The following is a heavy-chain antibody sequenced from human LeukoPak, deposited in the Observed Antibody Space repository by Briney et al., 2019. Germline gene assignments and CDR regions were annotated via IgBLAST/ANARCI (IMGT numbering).Heavy chain of an antibody. CDR1: GFTFSSYS. J-gene: IGHJ6*03. Sequence: GGSLRLSCAASGFTFSSYSMNWVRQAPGKGLEWVSSISSSSSYIYYADSVKGRFTISRDNAKNSLYLQMNSLRAEDTAVYYCARFSHYYGSERRIYYYYMDVWGKGTTVTVSS. V-gene: IGHV3-21*01. CDR3: ARFSHYYGSERRIYYYYMDV. D-gene: IGHD3-10*01. CDR2: ISSSSSYI.